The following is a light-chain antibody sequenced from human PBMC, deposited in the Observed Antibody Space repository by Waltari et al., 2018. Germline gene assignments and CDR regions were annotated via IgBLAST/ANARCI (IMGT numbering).Light chain of an antibody. CDR1: QSVSSSS. V-gene: IGKV3-20*01. CDR2: GAS. CDR3: QQYGSSPRT. J-gene: IGKJ1*01. Sequence: ELVLTQSPGTLSLSPGQRATLSCRASQSVSSSSLAWYQQKPGQAPRLLIYGASSRATGIPDRVSGSGSGTDFTLTISRLEPEDFAVYYCQQYGSSPRTFGQGTKVEIK.